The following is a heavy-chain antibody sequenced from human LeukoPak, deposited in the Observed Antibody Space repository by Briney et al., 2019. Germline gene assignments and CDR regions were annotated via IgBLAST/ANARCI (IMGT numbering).Heavy chain of an antibody. CDR1: GFTFSNYA. Sequence: AGGSLRLSCAASGFTFSNYAMSWVRQAPGKGLEWVSAISGSDGNTYYSDSVKGRFTISRDNSKNTLYLQMNSLRAEDTAVYYCARRAGAYSHPYDYWGQGTLVTVSS. V-gene: IGHV3-23*01. J-gene: IGHJ4*02. D-gene: IGHD4/OR15-4a*01. CDR2: ISGSDGNT. CDR3: ARRAGAYSHPYDY.